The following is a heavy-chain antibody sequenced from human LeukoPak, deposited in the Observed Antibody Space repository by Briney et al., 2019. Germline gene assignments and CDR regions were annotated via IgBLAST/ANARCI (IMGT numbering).Heavy chain of an antibody. J-gene: IGHJ4*02. CDR2: IYYSGST. CDR1: GGSISSYY. D-gene: IGHD3-10*01. Sequence: SETLSLTCTVSGGSISSYYWSWIRQPPGKGLEWIGYIYYSGSTNYNPSLKSRVTISVDTSKNQLSLKLSSVTAADTAVYYCARQPPIGELLFDYWGQGTLVTVSS. V-gene: IGHV4-59*08. CDR3: ARQPPIGELLFDY.